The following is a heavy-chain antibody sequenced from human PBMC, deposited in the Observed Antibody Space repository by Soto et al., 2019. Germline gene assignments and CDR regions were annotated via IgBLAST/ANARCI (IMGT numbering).Heavy chain of an antibody. CDR1: GFTVSSNY. D-gene: IGHD4-4*01. CDR2: IYSGGST. Sequence: GGSLRLSCAASGFTVSSNYMSWVRQAPGKGLEWVSVIYSGGSTYYADSVKGRFTISRDNSKNTLYLQMNSLRAEDTAVYYCARCSVTTKGDAFDIWGQGTMVTVSS. V-gene: IGHV3-66*01. CDR3: ARCSVTTKGDAFDI. J-gene: IGHJ3*02.